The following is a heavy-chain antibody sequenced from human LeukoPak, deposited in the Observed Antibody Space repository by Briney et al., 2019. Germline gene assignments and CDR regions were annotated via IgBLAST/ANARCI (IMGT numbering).Heavy chain of an antibody. D-gene: IGHD3-10*01. CDR2: ISSSGSTI. CDR3: ARDFRYGSGSRGFDN. J-gene: IGHJ4*02. CDR1: GFTFSSYE. V-gene: IGHV3-48*03. Sequence: GGSLILSCAVSGFTFSSYEMNWVRQAPGKGLEWVSYISSSGSTIDYADSVKGRFTISRNNAENSLYLQMNSLRAEDTAVYYCARDFRYGSGSRGFDNWGQGTLVTVSS.